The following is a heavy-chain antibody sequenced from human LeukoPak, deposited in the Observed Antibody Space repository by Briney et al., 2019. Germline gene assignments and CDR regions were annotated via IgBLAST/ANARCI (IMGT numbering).Heavy chain of an antibody. V-gene: IGHV1-18*01. D-gene: IGHD6-13*01. CDR3: ARSGDSSSWYVDHYYYYMDV. CDR1: GYTFTSYG. CDR2: ISAYNGNT. Sequence: GASVKVSCKASGYTFTSYGISWVRQAPGQGLEWMGWISAYNGNTNYAQKLQGRVTMTTDTSTSTAYMELRSLRSDDTAVYYCARSGDSSSWYVDHYYYYMDVWGKGTTVTVSS. J-gene: IGHJ6*03.